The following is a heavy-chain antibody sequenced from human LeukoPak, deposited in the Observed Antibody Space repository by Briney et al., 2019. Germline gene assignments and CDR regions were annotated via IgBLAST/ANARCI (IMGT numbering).Heavy chain of an antibody. Sequence: GGSLRLSCAASGFTFSSYAMSWVRQAPGKGLEWVSAISGSGGSTYYADSVKGRFTVSRDNSKNTLYLQMNSLRAEDTAVYYCAKVGSGEYYFDYWGQGTLVTVSS. V-gene: IGHV3-23*01. CDR2: ISGSGGST. CDR3: AKVGSGEYYFDY. CDR1: GFTFSSYA. J-gene: IGHJ4*02. D-gene: IGHD3-10*01.